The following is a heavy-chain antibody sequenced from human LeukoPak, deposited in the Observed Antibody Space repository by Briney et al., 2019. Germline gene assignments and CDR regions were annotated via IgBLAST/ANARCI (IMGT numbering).Heavy chain of an antibody. CDR1: GGSISSYY. J-gene: IGHJ4*02. CDR3: ARGKSAYTSDY. D-gene: IGHD3-16*01. V-gene: IGHV4-59*01. CDR2: LFNSGST. Sequence: SSETLCLTCNVSGGSISSYYWSWIRQPPGRELEWIGYLFNSGSTNYNPSLKSRITISVDTSKNQFSLELRSVTAADTAVYFCARGKSAYTSDYWGQGTLVTVSS.